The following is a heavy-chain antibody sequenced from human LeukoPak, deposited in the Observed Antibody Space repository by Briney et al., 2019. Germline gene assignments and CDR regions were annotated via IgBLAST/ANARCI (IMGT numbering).Heavy chain of an antibody. CDR1: GFTFSTYA. CDR3: ATTLNTGFFQS. CDR2: VSGGGGDT. D-gene: IGHD5-18*01. V-gene: IGHV3-23*01. J-gene: IGHJ5*02. Sequence: GGSLRLSCAASGFTFSTYAMHSVRPAPGKGREWVSAVSGGGGDTYYADSVTGRFTISRDNSKNTLYVVLNSLRAEDTAVYYCATTLNTGFFQSWGRGTLVTVSS.